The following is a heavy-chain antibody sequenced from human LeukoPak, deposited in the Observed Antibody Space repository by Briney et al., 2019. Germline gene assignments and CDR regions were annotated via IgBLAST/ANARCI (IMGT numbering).Heavy chain of an antibody. V-gene: IGHV4-61*02. J-gene: IGHJ4*02. CDR1: GGSISSGSYY. CDR3: ARNSYGRLFDY. D-gene: IGHD5-18*01. CDR2: IYTSGST. Sequence: SETVSLTCTVSGGSISSGSYYWSWIRQPAGKGLEWIGRIYTSGSTNYNPSLKSRVTISVDTSKNQFSLKLSSVTAADTAVYYCARNSYGRLFDYWGQGTLVTVSS.